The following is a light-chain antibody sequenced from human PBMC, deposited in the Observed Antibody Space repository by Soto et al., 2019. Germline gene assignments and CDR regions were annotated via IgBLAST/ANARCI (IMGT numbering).Light chain of an antibody. V-gene: IGLV2-14*01. CDR2: DVS. Sequence: QYALTQPASVSGSPGQSITISCTGTSGHVGGYNCVSWYQQHPGKAPKLMIYDVSNRPSGVSNRFSGSKSGNTASLTISGLQAEDEADYYCSSYTSSSTLVVFGGGTKVTDL. CDR1: SGHVGGYNC. J-gene: IGLJ2*01. CDR3: SSYTSSSTLVV.